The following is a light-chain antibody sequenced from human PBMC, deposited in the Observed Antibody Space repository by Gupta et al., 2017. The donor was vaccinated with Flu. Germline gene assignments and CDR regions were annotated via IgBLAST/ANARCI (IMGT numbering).Light chain of an antibody. CDR1: QSISSY. CDR3: QQSDSTPLT. J-gene: IGKJ4*01. V-gene: IGKV1-39*01. CDR2: AAS. Sequence: DIQMTQSPSSLSASVGDRVTITCRASQSISSYLNWYQQKPGKAPKLLIYAASSLQSGVPPRFSGSGSGTDFTLTISSLQPEDFATYYCQQSDSTPLTFGGGTKVEIK.